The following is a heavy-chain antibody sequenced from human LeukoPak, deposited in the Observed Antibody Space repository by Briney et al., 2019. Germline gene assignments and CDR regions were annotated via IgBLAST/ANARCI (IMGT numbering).Heavy chain of an antibody. D-gene: IGHD3-10*01. J-gene: IGHJ4*02. CDR3: ARVYGSGSYYTSFYYFDY. Sequence: SETLSLTCAVSGGSISSGGYSWSWIRQPPGKGLEWIGYIYHSGSTNYNPSLKSRVTISVDTSKNQFSLKLSSVTAADTAVYYCARVYGSGSYYTSFYYFDYWGQGTLVTVSS. CDR2: IYHSGST. V-gene: IGHV4-30-2*01. CDR1: GGSISSGGYS.